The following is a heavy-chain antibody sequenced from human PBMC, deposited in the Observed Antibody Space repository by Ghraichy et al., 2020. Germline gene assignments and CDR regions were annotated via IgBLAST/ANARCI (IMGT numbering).Heavy chain of an antibody. CDR1: GGSISSYY. J-gene: IGHJ6*03. D-gene: IGHD6-19*01. CDR2: IYYSGST. V-gene: IGHV4-59*01. CDR3: ARGSSGWFNYYYYMDV. Sequence: ESLNISCTVSGGSISSYYWSWIRQPPGKGLEWIGYIYYSGSTNYNPSLKSRVTISVDTSKNQFSLKLSSVTAADTAVYYCARGSSGWFNYYYYMDVWGKGTTVTVSS.